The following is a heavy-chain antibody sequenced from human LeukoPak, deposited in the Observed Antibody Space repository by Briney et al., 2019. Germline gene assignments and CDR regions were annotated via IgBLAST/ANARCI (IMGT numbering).Heavy chain of an antibody. D-gene: IGHD6-13*01. CDR2: TSYSGRT. CDR3: ARTTGYSSTWELDS. CDR1: GGSIRSYY. Sequence: PSETLSLTCTVSGGSIRSYYWSWIRQSPGKGLEWIGYTSYSGRTNSNPSLKSRVTLSVDTSKSQFSLRLYSVTAADTAVYYCARTTGYSSTWELDSWGQGILVTVSS. V-gene: IGHV4-59*01. J-gene: IGHJ4*02.